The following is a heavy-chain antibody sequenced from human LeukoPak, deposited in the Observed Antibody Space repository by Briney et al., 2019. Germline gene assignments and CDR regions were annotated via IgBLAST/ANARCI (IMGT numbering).Heavy chain of an antibody. CDR3: AREPYSGYDWSPFDY. CDR1: GYTFTSYA. V-gene: IGHV1-46*01. D-gene: IGHD5-12*01. Sequence: ASVKVSCKASGYTFTSYAMNWVRQAPGQGLEWMGIINPSGSSTSYAQKFQGRVTMTRDTSTSTVYMELSSLRSEDTAVYYCAREPYSGYDWSPFDYWGQGTLVTVSS. CDR2: INPSGSST. J-gene: IGHJ4*02.